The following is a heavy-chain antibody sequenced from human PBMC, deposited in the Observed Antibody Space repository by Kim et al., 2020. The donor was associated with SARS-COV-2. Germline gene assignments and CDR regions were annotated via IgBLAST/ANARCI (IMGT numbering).Heavy chain of an antibody. Sequence: GGSLRLSCAGSGFACDDYAMHWVRQRPGKGLEWVAGIYCNGKRVDYADSVTGRFTISSDSAKNTLYLQMNGLRVEDTALYYCAKDVTPGGADFCGQGILV. CDR1: GFACDDYA. J-gene: IGHJ4*02. CDR2: IYCNGKRV. V-gene: IGHV3-9*01. CDR3: AKDVTPGGADF. D-gene: IGHD3-16*01.